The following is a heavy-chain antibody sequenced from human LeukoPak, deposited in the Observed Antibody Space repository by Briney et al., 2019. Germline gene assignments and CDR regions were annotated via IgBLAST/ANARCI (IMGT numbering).Heavy chain of an antibody. Sequence: GGSLRLSCAASGFTVSSNHMSWVRQAPGKGLEWVSVIYSGGSTHYADSGKGRFTVSRDNSKNTLYLQMNSLRAEDTAVYYCARDLVAAGGGYFDYWGQGTLVTVSS. CDR3: ARDLVAAGGGYFDY. D-gene: IGHD5-12*01. J-gene: IGHJ4*02. V-gene: IGHV3-53*01. CDR1: GFTVSSNH. CDR2: IYSGGST.